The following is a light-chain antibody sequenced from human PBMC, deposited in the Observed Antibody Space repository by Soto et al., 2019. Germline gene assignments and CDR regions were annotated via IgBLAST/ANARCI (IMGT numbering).Light chain of an antibody. CDR2: AAS. V-gene: IGKV1-39*01. Sequence: DIQMTQSPSSLSASVGDRVTITCRASQSISSYLNWYQQKPGKAPKLLIYAASSLQSGVPSRFSGSGSGTDFTLTISNLQPEDSAIYYCQESKTFGQGTKVEIK. CDR1: QSISSY. CDR3: QESKT. J-gene: IGKJ1*01.